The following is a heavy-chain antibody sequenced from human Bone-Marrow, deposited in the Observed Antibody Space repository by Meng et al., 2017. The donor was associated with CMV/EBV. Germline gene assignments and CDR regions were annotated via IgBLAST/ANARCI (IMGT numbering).Heavy chain of an antibody. CDR1: GGSFSGYY. V-gene: IGHV4-34*01. CDR3: ARGQTVGGDFWSGKDFDY. CDR2: INHSGST. Sequence: SETLSLTCAVYGGSFSGYYWSWIRQPPGKGLEWIGEINHSGSTNYNPSLKSRVTISVDTSKNQFSLKLSSVTAADTAVYYCARGQTVGGDFWSGKDFDYWGPGTLVTVSS. D-gene: IGHD3-3*01. J-gene: IGHJ4*02.